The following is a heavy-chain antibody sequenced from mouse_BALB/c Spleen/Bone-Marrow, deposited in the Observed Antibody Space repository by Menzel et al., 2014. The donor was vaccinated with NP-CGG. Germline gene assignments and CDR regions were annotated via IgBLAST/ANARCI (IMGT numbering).Heavy chain of an antibody. Sequence: VKLEESGPGLVAPSQSLSITCTVSGFSLTGYGVNWVRQPPGKGLEWLGMIWGDGSTDYNSALKSRLSISKDNSKSQVFLKINSLQTDDTARYYCAREPHYYAMDYWGQGTSVTVSS. CDR1: GFSLTGYG. J-gene: IGHJ4*01. CDR2: IWGDGST. CDR3: AREPHYYAMDY. V-gene: IGHV2-6-7*01.